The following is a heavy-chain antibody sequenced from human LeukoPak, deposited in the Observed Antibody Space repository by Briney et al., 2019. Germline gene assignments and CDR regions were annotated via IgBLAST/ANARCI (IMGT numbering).Heavy chain of an antibody. CDR3: ARGPRGYSWD. V-gene: IGHV4-34*01. Sequence: KTSETLSLTCAVYGGSFSGYYWSWIRQPPGKGLEWIGEINHSGSTNYNPSLKSRVTISVDTSKNQFSLKLSSVTAADTAVYYCARGPRGYSWDWGQGTLVTVSS. CDR1: GGSFSGYY. CDR2: INHSGST. D-gene: IGHD5-18*01. J-gene: IGHJ4*02.